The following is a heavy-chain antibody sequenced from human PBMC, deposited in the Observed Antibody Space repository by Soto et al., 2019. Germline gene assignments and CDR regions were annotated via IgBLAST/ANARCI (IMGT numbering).Heavy chain of an antibody. J-gene: IGHJ6*03. CDR2: ISGSGVST. CDR3: AKYGDYRYYYMDV. Sequence: EVQLLESGGGLVQPGGSLRLSCAASGFTFSSYPMSWVRQAPGKGLEWVSAISGSGVSTYYADSVKGRSTISRDNSKNTLYLQMNSLRAEDTAVFYCAKYGDYRYYYMDVWGKGTTVTVSS. D-gene: IGHD4-17*01. V-gene: IGHV3-23*01. CDR1: GFTFSSYP.